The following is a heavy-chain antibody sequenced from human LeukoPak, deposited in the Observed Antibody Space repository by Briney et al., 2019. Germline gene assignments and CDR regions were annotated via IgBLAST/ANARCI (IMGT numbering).Heavy chain of an antibody. CDR2: IIPIFGTA. Sequence: SVKVSCKASGGTFSSYAISWVRQAPGQGLEWMGGIIPIFGTANYTQKFQGRVTITADESTSTAYMELSSLRSEDTAVYYCARDVSSGSGSGWFDPWGQGTLVTVSS. D-gene: IGHD6-19*01. CDR1: GGTFSSYA. CDR3: ARDVSSGSGSGWFDP. V-gene: IGHV1-69*13. J-gene: IGHJ5*02.